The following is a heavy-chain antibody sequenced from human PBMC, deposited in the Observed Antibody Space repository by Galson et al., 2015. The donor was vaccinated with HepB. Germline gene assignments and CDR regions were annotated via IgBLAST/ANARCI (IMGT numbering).Heavy chain of an antibody. V-gene: IGHV1-69*13. CDR2: IMAVFGVT. Sequence: SVKVSCKAPGDTFSTYSINWVRQAPGERLEWMGGIMAVFGVTNYAQKFQGRVTITADESTTTVYMELSSLISEDTAVYYCVRGGVEATPLRLFDYWGQGTLVTVSS. D-gene: IGHD1-26*01. CDR1: GDTFSTYS. CDR3: VRGGVEATPLRLFDY. J-gene: IGHJ4*02.